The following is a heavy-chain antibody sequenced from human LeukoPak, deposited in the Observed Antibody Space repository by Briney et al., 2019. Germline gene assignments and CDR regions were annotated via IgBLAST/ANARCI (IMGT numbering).Heavy chain of an antibody. J-gene: IGHJ4*02. CDR1: GGSISSYY. V-gene: IGHV4-59*01. Sequence: PSETLSLTCTVSGGSISSYYWSWIRQPPGKGLEWIGYIYYSGSTNYNPSLKSRVTISVDTSKNQFSLKLSSVTAADTAVYYCAGAYCGGDCSIDYWGQGTLVTVSS. D-gene: IGHD2-21*02. CDR3: AGAYCGGDCSIDY. CDR2: IYYSGST.